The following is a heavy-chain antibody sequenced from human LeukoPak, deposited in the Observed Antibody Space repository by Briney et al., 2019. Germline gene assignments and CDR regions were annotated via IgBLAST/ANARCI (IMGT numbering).Heavy chain of an antibody. D-gene: IGHD3-9*01. CDR1: GFTFSSYW. J-gene: IGHJ5*02. Sequence: GGSLRLSCAASGFTFSSYWTSWVRQAPGKGLEWVANIKQDGSEKYYVDSVKGRFTISRDNAKNSLYLQMNSLRAEDTAVYYCARSPAHRILTGRKYWFDPWGQGTLVTVSS. CDR3: ARSPAHRILTGRKYWFDP. CDR2: IKQDGSEK. V-gene: IGHV3-7*03.